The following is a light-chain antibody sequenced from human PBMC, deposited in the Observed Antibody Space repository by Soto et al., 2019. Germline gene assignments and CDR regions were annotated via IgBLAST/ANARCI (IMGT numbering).Light chain of an antibody. J-gene: IGLJ1*01. CDR3: SSYAGSTTFDV. Sequence: QSALTQPASVSGSPGQSITISCSGTTSDVGTFGLVSWFQQHPGKAPKLMIYEGSKRPAGVSKRFSGSKSGDTASLTISGLQAEDEADYYCSSYAGSTTFDVFGTGTKRTVL. CDR2: EGS. V-gene: IGLV2-23*01. CDR1: TSDVGTFGL.